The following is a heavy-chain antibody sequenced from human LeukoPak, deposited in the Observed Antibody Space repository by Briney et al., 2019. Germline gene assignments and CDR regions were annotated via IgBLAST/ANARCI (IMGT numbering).Heavy chain of an antibody. D-gene: IGHD2-2*02. J-gene: IGHJ5*02. CDR3: ATDRGGRRYQLLYQNWFDP. Sequence: ASVKVSCKVSGYTLTELSMHWVRQAPGKGLEWMGGFDPEDGETIYAQKFQGRVTMAEDTSTDTAYMELSSLRSEDTAVYYCATDRGGRRYQLLYQNWFDPRGQGTLVTVSS. V-gene: IGHV1-24*01. CDR1: GYTLTELS. CDR2: FDPEDGET.